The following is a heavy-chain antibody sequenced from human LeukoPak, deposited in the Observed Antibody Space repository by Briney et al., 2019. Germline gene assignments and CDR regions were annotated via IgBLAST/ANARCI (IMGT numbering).Heavy chain of an antibody. D-gene: IGHD2-2*02. Sequence: PGGSLRLSCAASGFTFDSYAMSWVRQAPGKGLEWVSVISGSGGSTYYADSVKGRFTISRDNPKNTLYLQMNSLRAEDTAVYYCAKVIYGLPGDAFDIWGQGIMVTVSS. V-gene: IGHV3-23*01. CDR3: AKVIYGLPGDAFDI. CDR1: GFTFDSYA. CDR2: ISGSGGST. J-gene: IGHJ3*02.